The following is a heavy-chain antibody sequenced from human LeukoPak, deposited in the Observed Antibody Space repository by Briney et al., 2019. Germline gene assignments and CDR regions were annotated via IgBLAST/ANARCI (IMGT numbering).Heavy chain of an antibody. CDR3: ARRLYIVRGAFDI. CDR1: GFTFSSYS. V-gene: IGHV3-48*01. CDR2: ITSRSSTI. D-gene: IGHD2/OR15-2a*01. Sequence: PGGSQRLSCAASGFTFSSYSMNWVRQAPGKGLEWVSYITSRSSTIYYADSVKGRFTISRDNSKNTVHLQMNNLRAEDTAMYFCARRLYIVRGAFDIWGQGTMVTVSS. J-gene: IGHJ3*02.